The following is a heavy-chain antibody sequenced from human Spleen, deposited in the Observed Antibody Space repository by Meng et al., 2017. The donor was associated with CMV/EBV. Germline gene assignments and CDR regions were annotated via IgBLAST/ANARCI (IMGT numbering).Heavy chain of an antibody. CDR3: ARHTYSGSFLNYYYGMDV. D-gene: IGHD1-26*01. Sequence: KVSCKGSGYSFTGYWIGWVRQMPGKGLEWMGIIFPGDSDTRYSPSFQGQVTISADKSITTAYLQWSSLKASDTAIYYCARHTYSGSFLNYYYGMDVWGQGTTVTVSS. CDR1: GYSFTGYW. V-gene: IGHV5-51*01. J-gene: IGHJ6*02. CDR2: IFPGDSDT.